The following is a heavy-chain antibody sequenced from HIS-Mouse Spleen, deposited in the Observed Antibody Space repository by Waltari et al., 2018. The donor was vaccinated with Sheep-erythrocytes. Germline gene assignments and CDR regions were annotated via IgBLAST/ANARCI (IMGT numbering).Heavy chain of an antibody. CDR1: GGTFSSYA. J-gene: IGHJ4*02. Sequence: QVQLVQSGAEVKKPGSSVKVSCKASGGTFSSYAISWARRAPGQGLEWMGRIIPVLGLANYAQKFKGRVTITADKSTSTAYMELSSLRSEDTAVYYCAQTGATTPHFDYWGQGTLVTVSS. D-gene: IGHD1-26*01. CDR3: AQTGATTPHFDY. V-gene: IGHV1-69*04. CDR2: IIPVLGLA.